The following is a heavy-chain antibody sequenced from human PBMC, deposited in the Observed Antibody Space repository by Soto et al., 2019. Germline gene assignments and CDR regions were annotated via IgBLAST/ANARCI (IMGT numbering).Heavy chain of an antibody. V-gene: IGHV4-34*01. J-gene: IGHJ6*03. Sequence: QVQLQQWGAGLLKPSETLSLTCAVYVGSFSGYYWSWIRQPPGKGLEWIGEINHSGGTNYNPSLKGRGTISSDTSKNQFSLKLSSVTAADTAVYYCARSPLSAVSYYYDYMDVWGKGTTVTVSS. CDR2: INHSGGT. CDR3: ARSPLSAVSYYYDYMDV. CDR1: VGSFSGYY.